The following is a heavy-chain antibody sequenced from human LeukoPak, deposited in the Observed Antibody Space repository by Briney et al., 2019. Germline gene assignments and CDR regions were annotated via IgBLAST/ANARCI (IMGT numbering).Heavy chain of an antibody. D-gene: IGHD5/OR15-5a*01. CDR2: INHSGST. V-gene: IGHV4-34*01. CDR3: AGAAVSTFGY. CDR1: GGSFSGYY. J-gene: IGHJ4*02. Sequence: SETLSLTCAVYGGSFSGYYWSWIRQPPGKGLEWIGEINHSGSTNYNPSLKSRVTISVDTSKNQFSLKLSSVTAADTAVYYCAGAAVSTFGYWGQGTLVTVSS.